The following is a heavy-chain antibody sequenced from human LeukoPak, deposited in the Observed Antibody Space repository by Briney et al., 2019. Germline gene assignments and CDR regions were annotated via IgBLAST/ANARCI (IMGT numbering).Heavy chain of an antibody. V-gene: IGHV3-21*01. CDR1: GFTFSSYG. CDR2: ISSSSSYI. D-gene: IGHD3-22*01. Sequence: GGSLRLSCAASGFTFSSYGMNWVRQAPGKGLEWVSSISSSSSYIYYADSVKGRFTISRDNAKNSLYLQMNSLRAEDTAVYYCARDGYYYDSSGSVDYWGQGTLVTVSS. J-gene: IGHJ4*02. CDR3: ARDGYYYDSSGSVDY.